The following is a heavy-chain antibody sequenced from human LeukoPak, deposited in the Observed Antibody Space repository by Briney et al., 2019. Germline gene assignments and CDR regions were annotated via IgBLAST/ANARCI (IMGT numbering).Heavy chain of an antibody. CDR3: ARGLGGAYYYMDV. D-gene: IGHD3-16*01. CDR1: GGSISSFY. J-gene: IGHJ6*03. V-gene: IGHV4-4*07. CDR2: VDTSGST. Sequence: SETVSLTCTVSGGSISSFYWTWFRQPAGKGLEGIGRVDTSGSTHYNPSLKGRVTMSLDTYQYQFSPRLSSVTVEDPAVYYCARGLGGAYYYMDVWGKGTTVTVSS.